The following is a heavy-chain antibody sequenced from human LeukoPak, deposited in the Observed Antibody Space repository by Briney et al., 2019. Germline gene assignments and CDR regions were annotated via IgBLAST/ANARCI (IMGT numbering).Heavy chain of an antibody. CDR1: GFTFSSYG. Sequence: PGGSLRLSCAASGFTFSSYGMHWVRQAPGKGLEWVAVISYDGSNKYYADSVKGRFTISRDNSKNTLYLQMNSLRAEDTAVYYCAKDLTYGGNSFDYWGQGTLVTVSS. J-gene: IGHJ4*02. CDR3: AKDLTYGGNSFDY. CDR2: ISYDGSNK. D-gene: IGHD4-23*01. V-gene: IGHV3-30*18.